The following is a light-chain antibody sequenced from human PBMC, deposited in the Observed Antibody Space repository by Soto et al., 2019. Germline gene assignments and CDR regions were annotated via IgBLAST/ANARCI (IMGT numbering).Light chain of an antibody. V-gene: IGLV2-23*01. CDR2: EAS. CDR3: CSNAAGSTYG. CDR1: SSDVGGHNL. J-gene: IGLJ1*01. Sequence: QSLLTQPASASRSTGQSITISCTGTSSDVGGHNLVSWYQQFPGKAPKLIIFEASKRHSGVSNRFSGSKSGSTISLTISGLQAENEADYYCCSNAAGSTYGFGSGTKVTVL.